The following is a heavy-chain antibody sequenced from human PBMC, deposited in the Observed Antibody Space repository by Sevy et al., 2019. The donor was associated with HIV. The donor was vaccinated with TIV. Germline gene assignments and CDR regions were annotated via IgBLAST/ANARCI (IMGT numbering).Heavy chain of an antibody. CDR1: GFTFSSYA. V-gene: IGHV3-30-3*01. CDR3: AREGRIAVAGEGPFDY. CDR2: ISYDGSNK. D-gene: IGHD6-19*01. J-gene: IGHJ4*02. Sequence: GGSLRPSCAASGFTFSSYAMHWVRQAPGKGLEWVAVISYDGSNKYYADSVKGRFTISRDNSKNTLYLQMNSLRAEDTAVYYCAREGRIAVAGEGPFDYWGQGTLVTVSS.